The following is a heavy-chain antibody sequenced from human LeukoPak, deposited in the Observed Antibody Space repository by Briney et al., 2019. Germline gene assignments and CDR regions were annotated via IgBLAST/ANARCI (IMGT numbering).Heavy chain of an antibody. CDR3: ARSYCGGGSCGAFDI. CDR2: IYYSGNT. CDR1: GGSISSYY. Sequence: PSETLSLTCTVSGGSISSYYWSCIRQPPGKGLEWIGYIYYSGNTNYNPSLKSRVTISVDTSKNQFSLRLSSVTAADTAVYYCARSYCGGGSCGAFDIWGQGTMVTVSS. J-gene: IGHJ3*02. V-gene: IGHV4-59*01. D-gene: IGHD2-15*01.